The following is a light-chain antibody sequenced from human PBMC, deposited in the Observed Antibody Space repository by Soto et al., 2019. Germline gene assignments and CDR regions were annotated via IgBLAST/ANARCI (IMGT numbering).Light chain of an antibody. Sequence: DIQKTQSPSSLSASVGDRVTITCRASQSIIRSLNWYQQRPGKAPKLLLYAASNLQAAAPSRFSGGGSGTDFFLTISSLQPEDFATYDCQQGHSTPPTFGQGTSLEIK. V-gene: IGKV1-39*01. J-gene: IGKJ2*01. CDR3: QQGHSTPPT. CDR2: AAS. CDR1: QSIIRS.